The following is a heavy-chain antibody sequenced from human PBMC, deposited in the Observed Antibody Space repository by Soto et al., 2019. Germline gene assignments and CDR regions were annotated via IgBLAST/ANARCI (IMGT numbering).Heavy chain of an antibody. V-gene: IGHV3-48*01. CDR1: GFTFSAYN. Sequence: GGSLRLSCAASGFTFSAYNMNWVRQAPGKGLEWVSYIGISSSNIYYADSVKGRFTISRDNAKNTLYLQMNSLRAEDTAVYYCAKGDVGGSYYDYYYYGMDVWGQGTTVTVSS. J-gene: IGHJ6*02. CDR2: IGISSSNI. CDR3: AKGDVGGSYYDYYYYGMDV. D-gene: IGHD1-26*01.